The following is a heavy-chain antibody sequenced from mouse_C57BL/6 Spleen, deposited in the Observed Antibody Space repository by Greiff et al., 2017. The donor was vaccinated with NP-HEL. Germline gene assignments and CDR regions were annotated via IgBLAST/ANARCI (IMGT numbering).Heavy chain of an antibody. CDR3: TRDPSSGFGYYAMDY. Sequence: EVKLMESGEGLVKPGGSLKLSCAASGFTFSSYAMSWVRQTPEKRLEWVAYISSGGDYIYYADTVKGRFTISRDNARNTLYLQMSSLKSEDTAMYYCTRDPSSGFGYYAMDYWGQGTSVTVSS. V-gene: IGHV5-9-1*02. CDR1: GFTFSSYA. CDR2: ISSGGDYI. D-gene: IGHD3-2*02. J-gene: IGHJ4*01.